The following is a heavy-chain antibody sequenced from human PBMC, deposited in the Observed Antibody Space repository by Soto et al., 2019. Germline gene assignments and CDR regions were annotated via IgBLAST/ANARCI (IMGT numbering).Heavy chain of an antibody. Sequence: PSETLSLTCTVSGGSISSSSYYWGWIRQPPGKGLERIGSIYYSGNAYYTPSLKSQVTISVDTSKKQFSMKLSSVTAAVTAVYYCAREGGRYCTGGSCQVDYWGQGTLVTVS. CDR3: AREGGRYCTGGSCQVDY. J-gene: IGHJ4*02. V-gene: IGHV4-39*02. CDR2: IYYSGNA. CDR1: GGSISSSSYY. D-gene: IGHD2-15*01.